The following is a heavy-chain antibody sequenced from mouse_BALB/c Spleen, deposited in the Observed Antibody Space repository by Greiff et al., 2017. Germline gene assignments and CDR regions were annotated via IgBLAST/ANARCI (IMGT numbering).Heavy chain of an antibody. CDR1: GFSLTSYG. CDR3: ARGGYGSDYAMDY. Sequence: VQLMESGPGLVAPSQSLSITCTVSGFSLTSYGVHWVRQPPGKGLEWLGVIWAGGSTNYNSALMSRLSISKDNSKSQVFLKMNSLQTDDTAMYYCARGGYGSDYAMDYWGQGTSVTVSS. D-gene: IGHD1-1*01. V-gene: IGHV2-9*02. J-gene: IGHJ4*01. CDR2: IWAGGST.